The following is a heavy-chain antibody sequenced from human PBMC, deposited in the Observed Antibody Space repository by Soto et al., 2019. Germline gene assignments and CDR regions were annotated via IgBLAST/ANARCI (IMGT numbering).Heavy chain of an antibody. Sequence: GGSLRLSCAASGFTFSSYAMSWVRQAPGKGLEWVSSISGSGGSTYYADSVKGRFTISRDNSKNTLYLQMNSLRAEDTAAYYCAKAYCSSINCRSFDYWGQGILVTV. CDR2: ISGSGGST. J-gene: IGHJ4*02. V-gene: IGHV3-23*01. D-gene: IGHD2-2*01. CDR3: AKAYCSSINCRSFDY. CDR1: GFTFSSYA.